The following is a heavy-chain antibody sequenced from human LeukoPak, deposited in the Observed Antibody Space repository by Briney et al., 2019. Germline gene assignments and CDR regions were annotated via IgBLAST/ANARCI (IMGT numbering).Heavy chain of an antibody. J-gene: IGHJ4*02. CDR3: ARGPRITGTGAGIDY. CDR1: GLILSKYA. D-gene: IGHD1-7*01. CDR2: ISYDESNK. V-gene: IGHV3-30-3*01. Sequence: GGSLRLSCAASGLILSKYAMHWVRQAPGKGLEWVTVISYDESNKYYADSVKGRFTISRGNSKNTLYLQMDSLRVEDTALYYCARGPRITGTGAGIDYWGQGTLVTVSS.